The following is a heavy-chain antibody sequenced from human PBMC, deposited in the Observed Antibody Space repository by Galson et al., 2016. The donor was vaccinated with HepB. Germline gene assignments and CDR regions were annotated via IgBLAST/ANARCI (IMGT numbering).Heavy chain of an antibody. CDR1: GGSFSGYY. J-gene: IGHJ6*02. D-gene: IGHD2-2*01. V-gene: IGHV4-34*01. CDR3: ARRPAMTYYYYGMDV. Sequence: ETLSLTCTVYGGSFSGYYWSRIRQPPGKRLEWTGEINDSGSTNNNPPLKGRVTISVDTSKNQFSLKVSSVTAADTAVYYCARRPAMTYYYYGMDVWGQGATVTVSS. CDR2: INDSGST.